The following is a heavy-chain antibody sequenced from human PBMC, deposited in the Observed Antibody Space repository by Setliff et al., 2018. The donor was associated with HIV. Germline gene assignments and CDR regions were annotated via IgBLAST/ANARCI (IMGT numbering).Heavy chain of an antibody. CDR1: GYSFATYW. D-gene: IGHD2-15*01. CDR2: IYPGDSDI. CDR3: ATTRGYCSGGSCYSPPYMDV. Sequence: GESLKISCKGSGYSFATYWIAWVRQMPGKGLEWMGIIYPGDSDIRYSPAFQGQVTFSADKSISTAYLQWSSLQASDSAMYYCATTRGYCSGGSCYSPPYMDVWGKGTTVTVSS. V-gene: IGHV5-51*01. J-gene: IGHJ6*03.